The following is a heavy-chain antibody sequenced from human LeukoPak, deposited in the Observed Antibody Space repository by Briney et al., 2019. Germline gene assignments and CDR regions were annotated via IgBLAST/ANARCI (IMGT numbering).Heavy chain of an antibody. V-gene: IGHV3-30*18. D-gene: IGHD1-26*01. J-gene: IGHJ4*02. Sequence: GGSLRLSCAASGFTFSSYVMHWVRQAPGKGLEWVAVISYDGSNKYYADSVKGRFTITRDNAQNSLTLHMNTLRADDTAVYYCAKDGGTHFDHWGQGTLVTVSS. CDR3: AKDGGTHFDH. CDR1: GFTFSSYV. CDR2: ISYDGSNK.